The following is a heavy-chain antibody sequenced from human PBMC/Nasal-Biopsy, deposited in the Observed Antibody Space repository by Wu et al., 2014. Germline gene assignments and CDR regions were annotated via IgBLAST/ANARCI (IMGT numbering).Heavy chain of an antibody. Sequence: RLSCAASGFGFDDNVMHWVRQAPGKGLEWVSSITWDSINLGYADSVKGRFTISRDNAKNSLYLQMNDLRVEDTALYYCAKISSYSSSSDYWGPGTLVTVSS. D-gene: IGHD6-6*01. CDR3: AKISSYSSSSDY. CDR1: GFGFDDNV. J-gene: IGHJ2*01. CDR2: ITWDSINL. V-gene: IGHV3-9*01.